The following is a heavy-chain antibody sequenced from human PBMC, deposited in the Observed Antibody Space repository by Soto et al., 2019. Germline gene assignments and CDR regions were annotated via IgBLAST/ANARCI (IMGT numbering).Heavy chain of an antibody. J-gene: IGHJ4*02. D-gene: IGHD2-21*02. CDR1: GFTCSSYA. CDR2: ISYDGSNK. CDR3: ARAPTFTVVTLTFDY. V-gene: IGHV3-30-3*01. Sequence: GGSLRLFCPASGFTCSSYAMHWVRQAPGKGLEWVAVISYDGSNKYYADSVKGRFTISRDNSKNTLYLQMNSLRAEDTAVYYCARAPTFTVVTLTFDYWGQGTLVTVSS.